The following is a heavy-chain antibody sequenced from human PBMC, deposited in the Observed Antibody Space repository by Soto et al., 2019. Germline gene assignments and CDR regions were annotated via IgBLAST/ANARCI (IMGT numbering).Heavy chain of an antibody. CDR1: GGSVSSGSYY. Sequence: QVQLQESGPGLVKPSETLSLTCTVSGGSVSSGSYYWSWIRQPPGKGLEWIGYIYYSGSTNYNPSLKSLVTLSVDTSKNQFSLKLSSVTAADTDVYYCAREGYSYGFGVNCGQGTLVTVSS. J-gene: IGHJ4*02. V-gene: IGHV4-61*01. CDR2: IYYSGST. CDR3: AREGYSYGFGVN. D-gene: IGHD5-18*01.